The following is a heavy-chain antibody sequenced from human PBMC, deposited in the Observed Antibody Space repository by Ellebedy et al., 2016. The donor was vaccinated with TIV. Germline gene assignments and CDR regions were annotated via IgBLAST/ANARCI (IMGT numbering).Heavy chain of an antibody. CDR2: IRYDGSNK. CDR1: GFTFSAYG. D-gene: IGHD3-10*01. CDR3: AGLWFGDSPRDNSDY. Sequence: PGGSLRLSCAASGFTFSAYGMHWVRQAPGKGLEWVTYIRYDGSNKYYADSVKVRFTISRDNSKNPLFLEMNSLRAEDPAIYYCAGLWFGDSPRDNSDYWGRGTLVTVSS. V-gene: IGHV3-30*02. J-gene: IGHJ4*02.